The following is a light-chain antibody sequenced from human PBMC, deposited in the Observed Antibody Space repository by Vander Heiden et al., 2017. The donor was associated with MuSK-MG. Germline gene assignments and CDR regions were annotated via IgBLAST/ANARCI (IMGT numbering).Light chain of an antibody. V-gene: IGKV4-1*01. CDR3: QQYYTSPWT. J-gene: IGKJ1*01. CDR2: WAS. Sequence: IVMTQSPDSLTVALGARATIDCKSSQSLLYSSNNKNYLVWYQQKPGQPPKLLISWASTRESGVPDRFSGSGSETDFTLTINSLQAEDVGVYYCQQYYTSPWTFGHGTRVEIK. CDR1: QSLLYSSNNKNY.